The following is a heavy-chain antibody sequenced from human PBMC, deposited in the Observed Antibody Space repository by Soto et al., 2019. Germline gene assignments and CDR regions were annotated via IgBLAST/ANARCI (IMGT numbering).Heavy chain of an antibody. D-gene: IGHD5-12*01. Sequence: PVGSLRLSCAASGFTFSSYEMNWVRQAPGKGLEWVSYISSSGSTRYYADSVKGRFTISRDNAKNSLYLLMNSLRAEDTAVCYCERGGYDWVYWGQGTLVTVSS. V-gene: IGHV3-48*03. CDR3: ERGGYDWVY. J-gene: IGHJ4*02. CDR1: GFTFSSYE. CDR2: ISSSGSTR.